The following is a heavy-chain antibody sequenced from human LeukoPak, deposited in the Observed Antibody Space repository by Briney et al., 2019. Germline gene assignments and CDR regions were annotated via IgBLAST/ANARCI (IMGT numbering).Heavy chain of an antibody. D-gene: IGHD3-16*01. CDR3: ARFDHVWETHGMDAFDL. CDR1: GYSISRGYS. V-gene: IGHV4-38-2*01. CDR2: IYHSEST. J-gene: IGHJ3*01. Sequence: SETLSLTCAVSGYSISRGYSWGWIQQPPGKGLEWIGNIYHSESTHYNPSLKSRVTISADTSKNQFSLKLSSVTAADTAVYYCARFDHVWETHGMDAFDLWGQGTMVTVSS.